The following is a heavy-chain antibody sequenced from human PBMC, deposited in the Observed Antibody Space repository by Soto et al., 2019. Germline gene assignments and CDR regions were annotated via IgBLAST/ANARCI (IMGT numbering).Heavy chain of an antibody. CDR1: GYTFTSYG. J-gene: IGHJ3*02. D-gene: IGHD6-13*01. V-gene: IGHV1-18*01. CDR2: ISDYNGNT. Sequence: ASVKVSCKASGYTFTSYGISWVRQAPGQGLEWMGWISDYNGNTNYAQKLQGRVTMTTDTSTSTAYMELRSLRSDDTAVYYCARIIAAAGSDAFDIWGQGTMVTVSS. CDR3: ARIIAAAGSDAFDI.